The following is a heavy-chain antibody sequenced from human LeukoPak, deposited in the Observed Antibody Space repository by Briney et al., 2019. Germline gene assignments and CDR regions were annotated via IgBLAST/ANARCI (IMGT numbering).Heavy chain of an antibody. D-gene: IGHD6-13*01. Sequence: SETLSLTCTVSGDSMSTYYWSWIRQPAGKGLEWIGRIYTSGFTNYNPSLRRRVTMSVDTSKNQFSLKLSSMAAADAAMYYCAGGSRAHLHLVFDYWGQGSLVTVS. V-gene: IGHV4-4*07. CDR3: AGGSRAHLHLVFDY. CDR1: GDSMSTYY. J-gene: IGHJ4*02. CDR2: IYTSGFT.